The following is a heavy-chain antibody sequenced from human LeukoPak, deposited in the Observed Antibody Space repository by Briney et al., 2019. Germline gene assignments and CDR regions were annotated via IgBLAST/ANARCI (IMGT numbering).Heavy chain of an antibody. CDR2: ITSSSSTI. J-gene: IGHJ4*02. D-gene: IGHD6-13*01. V-gene: IGHV3-48*02. CDR1: GFTFSTYT. Sequence: GGSLRLSCAASGFTFSTYTMNWVRQAPGKGLEWLSYITSSSSTIYYADSVKGRFTISRDNAKNSLYLQMNSLRDEDTAVYYCAIIPRAAAGPSARSPFHYWGQGTLVTVSS. CDR3: AIIPRAAAGPSARSPFHY.